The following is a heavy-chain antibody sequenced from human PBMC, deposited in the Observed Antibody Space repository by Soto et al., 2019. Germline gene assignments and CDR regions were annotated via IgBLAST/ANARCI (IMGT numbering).Heavy chain of an antibody. Sequence: GGSLRLSCKTSGFTFSGYGMSWVRQAPGMGLEWVSAISGSDDNTYYADYVTGRFNISRDKAKNSLYLQMNSLRAEDSAVYYCARVIAAHYTYYFDYWGQGTLVTVSS. D-gene: IGHD6-6*01. CDR1: GFTFSGYG. CDR2: ISGSDDNT. CDR3: ARVIAAHYTYYFDY. J-gene: IGHJ4*02. V-gene: IGHV3-23*01.